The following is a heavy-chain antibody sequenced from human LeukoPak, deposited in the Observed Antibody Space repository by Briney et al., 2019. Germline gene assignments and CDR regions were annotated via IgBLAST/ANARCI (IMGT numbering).Heavy chain of an antibody. CDR1: GGSISSSSYY. V-gene: IGHV4-39*07. CDR3: ARFNQLFVGATSARAFDI. Sequence: PSETLSLTCTVSGGSISSSSYYWGWIRQPPGKGLEWIGSIYYSGSTYYNPSLKSRVTISVDTSKNQFSLKLSSVTAADTAVYYCARFNQLFVGATSARAFDIWGQGTMVTVSS. CDR2: IYYSGST. D-gene: IGHD1-26*01. J-gene: IGHJ3*02.